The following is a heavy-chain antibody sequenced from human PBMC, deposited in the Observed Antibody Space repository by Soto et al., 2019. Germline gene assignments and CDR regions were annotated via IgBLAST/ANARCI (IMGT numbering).Heavy chain of an antibody. CDR1: GGSISSGSYY. J-gene: IGHJ6*02. V-gene: IGHV4-31*03. CDR3: ARACSFRITSYGLDV. D-gene: IGHD1-20*01. CDR2: IYYSGST. Sequence: SETLSLTCTVSGGSISSGSYYWCWIRQHPGKGLEWIGYIYYSGSTYYNPSLKSRVTISLDTSKNQFSLKLSSVTAADTAVYYCARACSFRITSYGLDVWGQGTTVTVSS.